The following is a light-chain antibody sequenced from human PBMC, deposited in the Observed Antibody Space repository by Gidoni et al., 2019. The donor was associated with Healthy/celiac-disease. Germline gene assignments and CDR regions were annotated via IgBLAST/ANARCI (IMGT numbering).Light chain of an antibody. CDR3: QQYNNWPPWGT. V-gene: IGKV3-15*01. J-gene: IGKJ2*01. CDR1: QSVSSN. CDR2: GAS. Sequence: EIVMTQSPATLSVSPGERATLSCRASQSVSSNLAWYPQKPGQAPRLLIYGASTRATGIPARFSGSGSGTEFTLTISSLQSEDFAVYYCQQYNNWPPWGTFGQGTKLEIK.